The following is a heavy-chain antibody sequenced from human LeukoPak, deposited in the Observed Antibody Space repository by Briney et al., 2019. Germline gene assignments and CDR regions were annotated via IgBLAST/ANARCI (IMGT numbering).Heavy chain of an antibody. CDR2: ISGSGSST. CDR1: GFTFSSYG. V-gene: IGHV3-23*01. Sequence: GGTLRLSCAASGFTFSSYGMSWVRQAPGKGLEWVSGISGSGSSTYYANSVKGRFTISRDNSKSTLYLQMNSLRAEDTAVYYCAKDRHAPGRYCSTIICFPFDPWGQGTLVTVSS. D-gene: IGHD2-2*01. J-gene: IGHJ5*02. CDR3: AKDRHAPGRYCSTIICFPFDP.